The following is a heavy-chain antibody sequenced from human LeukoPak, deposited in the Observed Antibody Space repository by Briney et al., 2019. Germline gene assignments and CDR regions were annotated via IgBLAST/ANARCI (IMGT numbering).Heavy chain of an antibody. J-gene: IGHJ2*01. D-gene: IGHD2-15*01. CDR1: GGSISSGDYY. Sequence: SETLSLTCTVSGGSISSGDYYWSRIRQPPGKGLEWIGYIYYSGSTYYNPSLKSRVTISVDTSKNQFSLKLSSVTDADTAVYYCARGGKAAVRFDLWGRGTLVTVSS. V-gene: IGHV4-30-4*01. CDR2: IYYSGST. CDR3: ARGGKAAVRFDL.